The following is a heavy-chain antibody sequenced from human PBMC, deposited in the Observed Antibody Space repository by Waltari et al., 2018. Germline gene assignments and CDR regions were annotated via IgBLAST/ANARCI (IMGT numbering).Heavy chain of an antibody. CDR2: IYYSGST. Sequence: QVQLQESGPGLVKPSETLSLTCTVSGGSLRRYHWSWIRHPPGKGLEWIGYIYYSGSTNYNPSLKSRVTISVDTSKNQFFLKLSSVTAADTAVYYCARVNSSSWYGGDAFDIWGQGTMVTVSS. D-gene: IGHD6-13*01. V-gene: IGHV4-59*01. J-gene: IGHJ3*02. CDR1: GGSLRRYH. CDR3: ARVNSSSWYGGDAFDI.